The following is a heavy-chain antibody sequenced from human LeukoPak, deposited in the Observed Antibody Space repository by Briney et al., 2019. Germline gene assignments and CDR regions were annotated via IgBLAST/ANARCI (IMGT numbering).Heavy chain of an antibody. Sequence: ASVKVSCKASGYTFTSYGISWVRQAPGQGLEWMGWISAYNGNTNYAQKLQGRVTMTTDTSTSTAYMELRSLRSDDTAVYYCASGPRGGYRINTFDYWGQGTLVTVSS. CDR2: ISAYNGNT. J-gene: IGHJ4*02. D-gene: IGHD5-12*01. CDR3: ASGPRGGYRINTFDY. CDR1: GYTFTSYG. V-gene: IGHV1-18*01.